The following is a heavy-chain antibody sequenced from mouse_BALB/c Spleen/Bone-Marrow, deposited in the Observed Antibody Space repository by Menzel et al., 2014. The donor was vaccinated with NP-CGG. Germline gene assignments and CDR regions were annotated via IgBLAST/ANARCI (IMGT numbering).Heavy chain of an antibody. CDR3: ARYRLETYFDY. Sequence: VQLQQSGAELVKPGASVKMSCTASGFNIKDTYMHWVKQRPEQCLEWIGRIDPANGNTKYDPKFQGKATITADTSSNTAYLQLSSLTSEDTAVYYCARYRLETYFDYWGQGTTLTVSS. J-gene: IGHJ2*01. CDR2: IDPANGNT. V-gene: IGHV14-3*02. D-gene: IGHD2-14*01. CDR1: GFNIKDTY.